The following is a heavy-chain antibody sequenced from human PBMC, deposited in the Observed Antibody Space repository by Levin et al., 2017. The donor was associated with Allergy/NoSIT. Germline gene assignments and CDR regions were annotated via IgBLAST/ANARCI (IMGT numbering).Heavy chain of an antibody. V-gene: IGHV4-30-4*01. J-gene: IGHJ5*02. CDR3: ARRPGVRGVLGVAWFDP. Sequence: SQTLSLTCTVSGGSISSGDYYWSWIRQPPGKGLEWIGYIYYSGSTYYNPSLKSRVTISVDTSKNQFSLKLSSVTAADTAVYYCARRPGVRGVLGVAWFDPWGQGTLVTVSS. CDR1: GGSISSGDYY. CDR2: IYYSGST. D-gene: IGHD3-10*01.